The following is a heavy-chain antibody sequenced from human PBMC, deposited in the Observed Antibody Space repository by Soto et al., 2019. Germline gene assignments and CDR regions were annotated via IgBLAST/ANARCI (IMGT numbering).Heavy chain of an antibody. CDR1: GYSFTTSG. V-gene: IGHV1-18*01. CDR3: ARRLYGDYDY. CDR2: ISTYNGNT. J-gene: IGHJ4*02. D-gene: IGHD4-17*01. Sequence: QAQLVQSGAEVKEPGASVKVSCKASGYSFTTSGITWVRQAPGQGLEWMGWISTYNGNTNYAQKLQDRVTLTSDTSTSRAYMELRCLSSDDTAVYYCARRLYGDYDYWGEGALVTVSS.